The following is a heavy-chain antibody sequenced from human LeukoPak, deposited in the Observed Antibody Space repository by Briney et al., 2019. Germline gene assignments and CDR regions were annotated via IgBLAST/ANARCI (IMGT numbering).Heavy chain of an antibody. V-gene: IGHV1-46*01. Sequence: ASVKVSCKASGHTFTNYHIHWVRQAPGHGVEWMGAVYATGGVAINTQTFPVRVTMTRDTSTGTVYMELSSLRFEDTAIYYCATEAPRSYYFDYWGQGIQVTVSS. CDR1: GHTFTNYH. J-gene: IGHJ4*02. CDR2: VYATGGVA. CDR3: ATEAPRSYYFDY.